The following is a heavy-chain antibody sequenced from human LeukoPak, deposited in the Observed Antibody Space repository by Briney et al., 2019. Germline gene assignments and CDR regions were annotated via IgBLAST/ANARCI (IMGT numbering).Heavy chain of an antibody. CDR1: GGTFSSYA. Sequence: SVKVSCKASGGTFSSYAIRWVRQAPGQGLEWMEGIIPIFGTANYAQKFQGRVTITADESTSTAYMELSSLRSEDTAVYYCARDRRVGATHNWFDPWGQGTLVTVSS. V-gene: IGHV1-69*13. CDR3: ARDRRVGATHNWFDP. CDR2: IIPIFGTA. J-gene: IGHJ5*02. D-gene: IGHD1-26*01.